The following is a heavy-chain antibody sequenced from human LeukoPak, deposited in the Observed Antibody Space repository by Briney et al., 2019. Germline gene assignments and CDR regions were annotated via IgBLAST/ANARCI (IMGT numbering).Heavy chain of an antibody. CDR1: GFTFGIDW. Sequence: GGSLRLSCAASGFTFGIDWMSWVRQAPGKGLEWVANIKQDGSEKFYVDSVKGRFTLSRDNAKNSLFLQMYSLRAEDTAVYYCARDYYGSGWYGDYWGQGTLVTVSS. CDR3: ARDYYGSGWYGDY. J-gene: IGHJ4*02. CDR2: IKQDGSEK. D-gene: IGHD6-19*01. V-gene: IGHV3-7*04.